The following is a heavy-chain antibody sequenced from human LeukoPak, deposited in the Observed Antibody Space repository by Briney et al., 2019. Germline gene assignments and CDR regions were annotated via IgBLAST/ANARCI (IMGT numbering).Heavy chain of an antibody. V-gene: IGHV1-69*02. D-gene: IGHD3-16*02. CDR1: GGTFSSYT. Sequence: SVKASCKASGGTFSSYTISWVRQAPGQGLEWMGRIIPILGIANYAQKFQGRVTITADKSTSTAYMELSSLRSEDTAVYYCARGVWGSYRYNGGVYFDYWGQGTLVTVSS. CDR2: IIPILGIA. J-gene: IGHJ4*02. CDR3: ARGVWGSYRYNGGVYFDY.